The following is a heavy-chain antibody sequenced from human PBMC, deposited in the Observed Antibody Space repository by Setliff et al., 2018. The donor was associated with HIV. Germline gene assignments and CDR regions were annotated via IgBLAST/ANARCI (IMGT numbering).Heavy chain of an antibody. CDR1: GFSFDDYY. Sequence: ASVKVSCKASGFSFDDYYMHWVRQAPGQGLEWMGWIKPNSGNTGYAQKFQGRVSMTRNTSISTAYMELSSLRSEDTAVYYCARVGSYWTQFDYWGQGTLVTVSS. CDR3: ARVGSYWTQFDY. D-gene: IGHD2-15*01. CDR2: IKPNSGNT. J-gene: IGHJ4*01. V-gene: IGHV1-8*02.